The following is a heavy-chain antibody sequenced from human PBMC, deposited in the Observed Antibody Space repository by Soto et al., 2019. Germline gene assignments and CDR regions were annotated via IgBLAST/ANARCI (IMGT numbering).Heavy chain of an antibody. CDR1: GFTFSSYD. CDR2: IGTAGDT. D-gene: IGHD3-10*01. V-gene: IGHV3-13*01. CDR3: ARAPQGVHYYYAMGV. Sequence: GGSLRLSCAASGFTFSSYDMHWVRQATGKGLEWVSAIGTAGDTYYPGSVKGRFTISRENAKNSLYLQMNSLRAGDTAVYYCARAPQGVHYYYAMGVWGQGTTVTVSS. J-gene: IGHJ6*02.